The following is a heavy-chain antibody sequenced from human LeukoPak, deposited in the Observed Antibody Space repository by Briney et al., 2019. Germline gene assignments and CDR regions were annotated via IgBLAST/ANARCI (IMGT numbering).Heavy chain of an antibody. Sequence: PGGSLRLSCAASGFTFSSYSMNWVRQAPGKGLEWVSYISSSSSTIYYADSVKGRFTISRDNAKNSLYLQMNSLRAEDTAVYYCARASGITIFGVVPNWFDPWGQGTLVTVSS. CDR2: ISSSSSTI. CDR3: ARASGITIFGVVPNWFDP. D-gene: IGHD3-3*01. CDR1: GFTFSSYS. V-gene: IGHV3-48*01. J-gene: IGHJ5*02.